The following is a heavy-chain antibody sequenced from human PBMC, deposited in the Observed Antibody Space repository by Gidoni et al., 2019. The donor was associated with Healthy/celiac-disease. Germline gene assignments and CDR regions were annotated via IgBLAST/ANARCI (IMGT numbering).Heavy chain of an antibody. CDR1: RFTFSSYA. J-gene: IGHJ6*02. D-gene: IGHD2-2*01. CDR2: ISGRGGRT. Sequence: EVQLLESGGGLVQPGVSLRPSCAASRFTFSSYAMSWVRQAPGKGVEWVSAISGRGGRTYYAESVKGRFTIYRDNSKNTMYLKMNSLRAEDTAVYYCAKDLRGYCSSTSCYAYGMDVWGQGTTVTVSS. V-gene: IGHV3-23*01. CDR3: AKDLRGYCSSTSCYAYGMDV.